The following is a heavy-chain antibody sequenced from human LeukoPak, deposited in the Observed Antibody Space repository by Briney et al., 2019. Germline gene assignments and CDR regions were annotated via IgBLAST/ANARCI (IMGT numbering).Heavy chain of an antibody. CDR1: GGTFSSYA. D-gene: IGHD3-10*01. V-gene: IGHV1-8*02. Sequence: GASVKVSCKASGGTFSSYAISWVRQATGQGLEWMGWMNPNSGNTGYAQKFQGRVTMTRNTSTSTAYMELSSLRSEDTAVYYCARAPSITMVRVARSYNWFDPWGQGTLVTVSS. J-gene: IGHJ5*02. CDR3: ARAPSITMVRVARSYNWFDP. CDR2: MNPNSGNT.